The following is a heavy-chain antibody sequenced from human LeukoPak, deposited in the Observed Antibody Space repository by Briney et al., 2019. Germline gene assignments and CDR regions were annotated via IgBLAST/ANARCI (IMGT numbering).Heavy chain of an antibody. CDR3: YTSITDY. CDR1: GFNVNNAW. Sequence: GGSLRLSCAASGFNVNNAWMSWVRQAPGKGLEWVGRVRSKIDGGATDYAAPVKGRFTISRDDSKNTLYLQINSLKIEDTAMYYCYTSITDYWGQGTLVTVSS. J-gene: IGHJ4*02. V-gene: IGHV3-15*07. D-gene: IGHD2-21*01. CDR2: VRSKIDGGAT.